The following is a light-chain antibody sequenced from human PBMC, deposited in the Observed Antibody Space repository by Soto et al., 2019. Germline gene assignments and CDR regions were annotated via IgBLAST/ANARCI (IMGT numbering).Light chain of an antibody. V-gene: IGKV3-15*01. Sequence: EIVMTQSPATLSVSPGERATLSCRASQSVSSNLAWYQQKPGQAPRLLIYGASTRATGVPARFSGSGSGTEFTLTISSVQSEDFAVYYCQQYSDWPLSFGGGTKVEIK. J-gene: IGKJ4*01. CDR2: GAS. CDR1: QSVSSN. CDR3: QQYSDWPLS.